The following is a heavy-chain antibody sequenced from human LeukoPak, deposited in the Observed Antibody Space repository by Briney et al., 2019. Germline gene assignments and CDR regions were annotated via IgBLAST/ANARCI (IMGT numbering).Heavy chain of an antibody. J-gene: IGHJ4*02. CDR3: ARRRYSGSSQHFDY. Sequence: GGSLRLSCAASGFTFDDYAMHWVRQAPGEGLEWVSGISWNSGSIGYEDSVKGRFTISRDNAKNSLYLQMNSLGPEDTAVYYCARRRYSGSSQHFDYWGQGTLVTASS. CDR2: ISWNSGSI. D-gene: IGHD1-26*01. CDR1: GFTFDDYA. V-gene: IGHV3-9*01.